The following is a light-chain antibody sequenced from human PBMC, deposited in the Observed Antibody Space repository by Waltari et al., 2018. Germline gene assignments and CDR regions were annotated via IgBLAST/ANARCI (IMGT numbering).Light chain of an antibody. J-gene: IGKJ3*01. V-gene: IGKV1-33*01. CDR2: DAS. CDR3: QRYDNLPMFA. CDR1: QDITNN. Sequence: IQLTQSPSSLSASVGDRVTITCRASQDITNNLNWYQQKPGKAPKLLIHDASKLESGVPSRFSGSHAGTYFTLTITSLQPEDIATYYCQRYDNLPMFAFGPGTKVDIK.